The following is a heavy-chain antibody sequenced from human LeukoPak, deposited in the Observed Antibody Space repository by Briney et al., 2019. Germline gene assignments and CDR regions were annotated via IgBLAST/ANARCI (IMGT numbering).Heavy chain of an antibody. CDR2: ISSGSSYK. D-gene: IGHD1-26*01. CDR1: GFTFSSYS. J-gene: IGHJ4*02. Sequence: GGSLRLSCAASGFTFSSYSMNWVRQAPGKGLEWVSSISSGSSYKYYADSVKGRFTISRDNSKNTLYLQMNSLRAEDTAVYYCAKDEYSGSYQPYFDYWGQGTLVTVSS. V-gene: IGHV3-21*01. CDR3: AKDEYSGSYQPYFDY.